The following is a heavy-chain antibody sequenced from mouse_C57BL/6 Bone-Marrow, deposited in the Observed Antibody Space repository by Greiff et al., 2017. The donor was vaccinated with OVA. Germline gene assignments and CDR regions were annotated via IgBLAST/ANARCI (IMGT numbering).Heavy chain of an antibody. V-gene: IGHV1-69*01. Sequence: LQQPGAELVMPGASVKLSCKASGYTFTSYWMHWVKQRPGQGLEWIGEIDPSDSYTNYNQKFKGKSTLTVDKSSSTAYMQLSSLTSEDSAVYYCARWNDGYYYFDYWGQGTTLTVSS. J-gene: IGHJ2*01. CDR1: GYTFTSYW. CDR2: IDPSDSYT. CDR3: ARWNDGYYYFDY. D-gene: IGHD2-3*01.